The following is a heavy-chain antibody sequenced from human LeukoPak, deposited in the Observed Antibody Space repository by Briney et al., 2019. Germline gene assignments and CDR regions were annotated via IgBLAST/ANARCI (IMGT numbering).Heavy chain of an antibody. J-gene: IGHJ4*02. CDR3: ARGPLLWFGEFSYYFDY. CDR1: GGSISSYY. CDR2: IYYSGST. D-gene: IGHD3-10*01. Sequence: SETLSLTCTVSGGSISSYYWSWIRQPPGKGLEWIGYIYYSGSTNYNPSLKSRVTISVDTSKNQFSLKLSSVTAADTAVYYCARGPLLWFGEFSYYFDYWGQGTLVTVSS. V-gene: IGHV4-59*12.